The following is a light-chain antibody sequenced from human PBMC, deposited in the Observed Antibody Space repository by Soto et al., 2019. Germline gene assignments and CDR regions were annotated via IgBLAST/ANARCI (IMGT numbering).Light chain of an antibody. CDR3: CAYAVANTLV. Sequence: QSALTQPRSVSGSPGQSVTFSCIGTISDIGTYNFVSWYQQNPGKAPKLLIYDVTKRPSGVPDRFSGSKSGNTASLTSSGLQSEDEADYYCCAYAVANTLVFGGGTKLTVL. J-gene: IGLJ3*02. V-gene: IGLV2-11*01. CDR2: DVT. CDR1: ISDIGTYNF.